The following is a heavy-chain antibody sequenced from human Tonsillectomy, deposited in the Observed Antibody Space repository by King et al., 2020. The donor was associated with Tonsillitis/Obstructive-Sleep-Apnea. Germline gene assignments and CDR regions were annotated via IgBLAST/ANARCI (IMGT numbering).Heavy chain of an antibody. J-gene: IGHJ4*02. D-gene: IGHD1-14*01. V-gene: IGHV3-30*04. CDR2: ISYDGTNK. Sequence: VQLVESGGGVVQPGRSLRLSCAASGFTFSSYAMXWVRQAPGKGLEWVAVISYDGTNKYYADSVKVRFTISRDNSKNTLFLQMNSLRAEDTAVYYCAREXPVSXDYWGXGTLVTGXS. CDR3: AREXPVSXDY. CDR1: GFTFSSYA.